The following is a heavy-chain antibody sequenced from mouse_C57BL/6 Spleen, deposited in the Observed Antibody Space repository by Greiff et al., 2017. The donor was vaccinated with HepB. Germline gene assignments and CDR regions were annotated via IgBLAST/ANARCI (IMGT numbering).Heavy chain of an antibody. Sequence: EVHLVESGPGLVKPSQSLSLTCSVTGYSITSGYYWNWIRQFPGNKLEWMGYISYDGSNNYNPSLKNRISITRDTSKNQFFLKLNSVTTEDTATYYCARRPGGYAMDYWGQGTSVTVSS. CDR1: GYSITSGYY. CDR2: ISYDGSN. CDR3: ARRPGGYAMDY. V-gene: IGHV3-6*01. J-gene: IGHJ4*01.